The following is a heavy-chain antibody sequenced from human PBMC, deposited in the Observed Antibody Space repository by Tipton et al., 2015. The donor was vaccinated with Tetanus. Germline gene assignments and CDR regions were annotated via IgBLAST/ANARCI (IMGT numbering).Heavy chain of an antibody. J-gene: IGHJ4*02. CDR3: AKDTSGGELLIPPYYFDY. CDR1: GFTFSSYA. V-gene: IGHV3-23*01. CDR2: ISGSGGST. D-gene: IGHD1-26*01. Sequence: TVSGFTFSSYAMSWVRQAPGKGLEWVSAISGSGGSTYYADSVKGRFTISRDNSKNTLYLQMNSLRAEDTAVYYCAKDTSGGELLIPPYYFDYWGQGTLVTVSS.